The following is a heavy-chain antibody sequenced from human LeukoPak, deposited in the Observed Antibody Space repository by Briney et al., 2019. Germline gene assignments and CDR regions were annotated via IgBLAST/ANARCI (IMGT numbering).Heavy chain of an antibody. CDR2: INPSGGST. V-gene: IGHV1-46*01. D-gene: IGHD3-3*01. J-gene: IGHJ4*02. CDR1: GYTFTSYY. CDR3: ARGEKIETYYDFWSGYTMGDDY. Sequence: GASVKVSCKASGYTFTSYYMHWVRQAPGQGLEWMGIINPSGGSTSYAQKFQGRVTMTRDTSTSTVYMELSSLRSEDTAVYYCARGEKIETYYDFWSGYTMGDDYWGQGTLVTVPS.